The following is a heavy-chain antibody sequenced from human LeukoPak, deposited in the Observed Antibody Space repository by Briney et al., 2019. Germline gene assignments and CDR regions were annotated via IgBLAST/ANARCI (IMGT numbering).Heavy chain of an antibody. Sequence: GGSLRLSCAASGFTFSSIALSWVRQGPGKGLEWVSGISGSGGSTYYADSVKGRFTISRDNSNNRLYLQMNSLRAEDTAVYYCAKDKGSGTYPPYWGQGTLVTVSS. CDR2: ISGSGGST. V-gene: IGHV3-23*01. CDR1: GFTFSSIA. J-gene: IGHJ4*02. CDR3: AKDKGSGTYPPY. D-gene: IGHD1-26*01.